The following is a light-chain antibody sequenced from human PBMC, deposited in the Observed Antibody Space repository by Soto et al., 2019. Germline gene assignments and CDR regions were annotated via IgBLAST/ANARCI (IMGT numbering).Light chain of an antibody. CDR3: QQRSAWPRNT. J-gene: IGKJ2*01. Sequence: DIVLTQFPATLSLSPGERATLSCRASQRVISYLAWYQQKPGQAPRLLIYDISNRATGIPARFIGSGSGTDFTLSISSLEPEDSAVYYSQQRSAWPRNTFGQGTKLEIK. CDR1: QRVISY. V-gene: IGKV3-11*01. CDR2: DIS.